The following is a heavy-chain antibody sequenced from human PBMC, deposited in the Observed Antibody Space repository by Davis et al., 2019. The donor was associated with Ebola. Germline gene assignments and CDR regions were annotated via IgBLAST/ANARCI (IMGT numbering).Heavy chain of an antibody. CDR1: GFTFGDYA. D-gene: IGHD3-16*02. CDR3: ARDFLTVGGVIDPGAALGY. Sequence: GGSLRLSCTASGFTFGDYAMHWVRQAPGKGLEYISVISGNGGSTYYANSVKGRFSISRDNSRNTLYLQMGSLRSEDMAGYYCARDFLTVGGVIDPGAALGYWGQGTLVTVSS. J-gene: IGHJ4*02. V-gene: IGHV3-64*01. CDR2: ISGNGGST.